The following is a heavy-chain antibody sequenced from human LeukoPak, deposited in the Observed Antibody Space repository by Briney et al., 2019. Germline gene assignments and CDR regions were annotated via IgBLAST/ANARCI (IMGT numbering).Heavy chain of an antibody. V-gene: IGHV4-59*11. CDR2: TYSSGSA. CDR3: AGGIFGVVINAFHI. D-gene: IGHD3-3*01. CDR1: GGSITSHH. J-gene: IGHJ3*02. Sequence: PSETLSLTCTVSGGSITSHHWSWIRRPPGKELESTGDTYSSGSASYSPSLKSRVTISVDTSKNQFSLELSSVTAADTAVYYCAGGIFGVVINAFHIWGQGTMVTVSS.